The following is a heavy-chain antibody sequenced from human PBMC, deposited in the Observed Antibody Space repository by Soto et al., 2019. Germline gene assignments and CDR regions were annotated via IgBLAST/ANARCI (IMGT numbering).Heavy chain of an antibody. D-gene: IGHD6-6*01. CDR3: ARERPDGARLDP. J-gene: IGHJ5*02. Sequence: PSETLSLTCAFSGGSVNSADSHWSWIRQPPGTGLEWIGYISYSGGTSYSPSLKSRVTISVDTSKNQFSLKLSSVTAADTAVYYCARERPDGARLDPWGQGTMVTVS. CDR1: GGSVNSADSH. V-gene: IGHV4-30-4*01. CDR2: ISYSGGT.